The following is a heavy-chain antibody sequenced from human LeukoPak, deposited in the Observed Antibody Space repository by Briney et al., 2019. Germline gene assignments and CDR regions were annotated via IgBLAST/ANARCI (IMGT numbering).Heavy chain of an antibody. J-gene: IGHJ6*03. CDR1: GYTFTSYD. CDR2: MNPNSGNT. Sequence: ASVKVSCKASGYTFTSYDINWVRQATGQGLEWMGWMNPNSGNTGYAQKFQGRVTMTRNTSISTAYMELSSLRSEDTAMYYCARGRRYSYGYYYYYYYMDVWGKGTTVTVSS. V-gene: IGHV1-8*01. D-gene: IGHD5-18*01. CDR3: ARGRRYSYGYYYYYYYMDV.